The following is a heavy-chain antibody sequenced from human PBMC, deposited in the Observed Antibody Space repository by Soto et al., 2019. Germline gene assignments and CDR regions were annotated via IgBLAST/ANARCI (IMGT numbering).Heavy chain of an antibody. Sequence: PGGSLRLSCSASGFTFSTYAMHWVRQAPGKGLEYVSAISNNGGSTYYADSVKGRFTISRDNSKNTLYLQMSSLRTADTAIYYCVKGGITMVRGVLVAYWGQGTPVTVSS. CDR3: VKGGITMVRGVLVAY. J-gene: IGHJ4*02. CDR1: GFTFSTYA. V-gene: IGHV3-64D*06. D-gene: IGHD3-10*01. CDR2: ISNNGGST.